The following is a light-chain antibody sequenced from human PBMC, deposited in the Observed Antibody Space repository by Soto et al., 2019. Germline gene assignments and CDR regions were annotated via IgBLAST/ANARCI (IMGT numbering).Light chain of an antibody. CDR2: DDS. V-gene: IGKV1-39*01. Sequence: DIQMTQSPSSLSASVGDRVTITCRASQSISSYLNWYQQKPGKAPKLLIYDDSSLEGGVPSRFSGSGSGTDFTLTISSLEPEDFAVYYCQQRSNWWTFGQGTKVDIK. CDR3: QQRSNWWT. CDR1: QSISSY. J-gene: IGKJ1*01.